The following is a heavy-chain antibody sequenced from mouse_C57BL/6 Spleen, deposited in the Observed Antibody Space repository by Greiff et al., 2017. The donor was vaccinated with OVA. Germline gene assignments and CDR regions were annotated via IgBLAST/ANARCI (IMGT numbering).Heavy chain of an antibody. V-gene: IGHV1-26*01. CDR1: GYTFTDYY. J-gene: IGHJ2*01. D-gene: IGHD3-2*02. CDR3: ARKGGQLSHDY. CDR2: INPNNGGT. Sequence: EVQLQQSGPELVKPGASVKISCKASGYTFTDYYMNWVKQSHGKSLEWIGDINPNNGGTSYNQKFKGKATLTVDKSSSTAYMELRSLTSEDSAVYYCARKGGQLSHDYWGQGTTLTVSS.